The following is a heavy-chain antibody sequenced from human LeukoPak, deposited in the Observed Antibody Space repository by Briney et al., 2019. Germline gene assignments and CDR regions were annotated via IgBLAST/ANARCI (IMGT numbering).Heavy chain of an antibody. CDR2: IYYSGST. Sequence: SETLSLTCTVSGGPISSYYWSWIRQPPGKGLEWIGYIYYSGSTNYNPSLKSRVTISVDTSKNQFSLKLSSVTAADTAVYYCARADGIVGATVWFDPWGQGTLVTVSS. CDR3: ARADGIVGATVWFDP. V-gene: IGHV4-59*01. D-gene: IGHD1-26*01. CDR1: GGPISSYY. J-gene: IGHJ5*02.